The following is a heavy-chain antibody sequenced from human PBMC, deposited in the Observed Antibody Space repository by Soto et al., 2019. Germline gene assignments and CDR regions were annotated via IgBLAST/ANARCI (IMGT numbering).Heavy chain of an antibody. D-gene: IGHD3-10*01. V-gene: IGHV4-34*01. J-gene: IGHJ6*02. Sequence: SETLSLTCAVYGGSFSGYYWSWIRQPPGKGLEWIGEINHSGSTNYNPSLKSRVTISVDTSKNQFSLKLSSVTAADTAVYYCAREGGPYGSGSYYDYYYYGMDVWGQGTTVTVSS. CDR1: GGSFSGYY. CDR3: AREGGPYGSGSYYDYYYYGMDV. CDR2: INHSGST.